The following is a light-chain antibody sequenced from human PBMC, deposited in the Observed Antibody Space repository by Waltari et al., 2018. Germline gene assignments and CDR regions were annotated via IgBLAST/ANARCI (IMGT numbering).Light chain of an antibody. CDR3: AAWDDSLNGWV. CDR2: YDV. J-gene: IGLJ3*02. V-gene: IGLV1-36*01. CDR1: SSNIGNNT. Sequence: QSVLTQPPSVSEAPRQRVTLSCSGSSSNIGNNTVNWYPQLPGKAPKLLIYYDVLLPSGVSDRCSGSKSGTSASLAISGLQSEDEADYYCAAWDDSLNGWVFGGGTRLTVL.